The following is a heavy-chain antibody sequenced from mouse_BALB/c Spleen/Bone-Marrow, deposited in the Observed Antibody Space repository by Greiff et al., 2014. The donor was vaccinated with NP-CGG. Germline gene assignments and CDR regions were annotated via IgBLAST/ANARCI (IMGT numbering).Heavy chain of an antibody. Sequence: QVQLQQSAAELARPGASVKMSCKTSGYTFTYYSMHWVKQRPGQGLEWIGYINPRSGYTDYNQKFKDKTTLTTDKSSSTAYLQLSSLTSEDSAVYYCVRENYDYDGDAMDYWGQGTSVTVSS. J-gene: IGHJ4*01. CDR1: GYTFTYYS. V-gene: IGHV1-4*02. D-gene: IGHD2-4*01. CDR2: INPRSGYT. CDR3: VRENYDYDGDAMDY.